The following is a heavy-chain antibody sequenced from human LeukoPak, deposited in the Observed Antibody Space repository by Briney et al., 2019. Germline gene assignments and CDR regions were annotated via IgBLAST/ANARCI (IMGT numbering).Heavy chain of an antibody. V-gene: IGHV1-8*03. J-gene: IGHJ4*02. Sequence: ASVKVSCKASGGTFTSYDINWVRQATGQGLEWMGWMNPNSGNTGYAQKFQGRVTITRNTSISTAYMELSSLRSEDTAVYYCARDCGDFWSGYYGALCYWGQGTLVTVSS. CDR1: GGTFTSYD. CDR2: MNPNSGNT. CDR3: ARDCGDFWSGYYGALCY. D-gene: IGHD3-3*01.